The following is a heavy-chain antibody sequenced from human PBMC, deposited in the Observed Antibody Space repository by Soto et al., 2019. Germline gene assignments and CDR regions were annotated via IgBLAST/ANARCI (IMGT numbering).Heavy chain of an antibody. D-gene: IGHD3-3*01. Sequence: SETLSLTCTVSGGSISSSGYFWTWMRQSPEKGLEWIGHIYNSGITYYNPSLKSRVVISIDTSRNQFSLRLNSLTAADRAVYFCARGVTVFGLVSRFWFDPWGQGTVVTVSS. J-gene: IGHJ5*02. V-gene: IGHV4-30-4*01. CDR1: GGSISSSGYF. CDR2: IYNSGIT. CDR3: ARGVTVFGLVSRFWFDP.